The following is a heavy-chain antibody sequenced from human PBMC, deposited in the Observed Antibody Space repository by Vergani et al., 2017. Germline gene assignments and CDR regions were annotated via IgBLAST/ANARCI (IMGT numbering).Heavy chain of an antibody. J-gene: IGHJ3*02. V-gene: IGHV1-69*08. CDR2: IIPILGIA. CDR3: AREQWHSAFDI. CDR1: GGTFSSYT. D-gene: IGHD6-19*01. Sequence: QVQLVQSGAEVKKPGSSVKVSCKASGGTFSSYTISWVRQAPGQGLEWMGRIIPILGIANYAQKFQGRVTITADKSTSTAYMELRSLRSDDTAVYYCAREQWHSAFDIWGQGTMVTVSS.